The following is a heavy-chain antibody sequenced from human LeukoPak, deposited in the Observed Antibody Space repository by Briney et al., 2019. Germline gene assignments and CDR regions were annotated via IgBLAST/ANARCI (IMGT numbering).Heavy chain of an antibody. Sequence: SETLSLTCTVSCGSISSSYYHLGLIRPPPRKGPEGIGSIYYSGSTYYNPSLKSRVTISVDTSKNQFSLKLSSVTAADTAVYYCARDYYDSSGYYNWGQGTLVTVSS. CDR2: IYYSGST. D-gene: IGHD3-22*01. V-gene: IGHV4-39*02. CDR1: CGSISSSYYH. J-gene: IGHJ4*02. CDR3: ARDYYDSSGYYN.